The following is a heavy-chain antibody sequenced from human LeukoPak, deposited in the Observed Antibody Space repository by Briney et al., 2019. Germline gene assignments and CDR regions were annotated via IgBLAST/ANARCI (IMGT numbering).Heavy chain of an antibody. CDR2: MYVSGST. V-gene: IGHV4-4*07. Sequence: SETLSLTCTVSGDSISSYYWSWIRQPAGRGLEWIGRMYVSGSTNYNPSLKSRVTMSVDTSKNQFSLKMTSVTAADTAVYYCAGGYNSGIYYWGQGTLVTVSS. CDR1: GDSISSYY. CDR3: AGGYNSGIYY. D-gene: IGHD5-24*01. J-gene: IGHJ4*02.